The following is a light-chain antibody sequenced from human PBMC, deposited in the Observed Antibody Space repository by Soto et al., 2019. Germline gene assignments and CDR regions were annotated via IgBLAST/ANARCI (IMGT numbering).Light chain of an antibody. CDR3: QQRINCPLT. CDR1: QSVSSF. V-gene: IGKV3-11*01. CDR2: DSS. J-gene: IGKJ4*01. Sequence: EILLTQSPATLSLSPGDRATISCRASQSVSSFLAWYQQKPGQAPRLLIYDSSNRATAIPSRFSGSGSGTDFTLTISSLEAEDFAVYFCQQRINCPLTFGGGTKVEI.